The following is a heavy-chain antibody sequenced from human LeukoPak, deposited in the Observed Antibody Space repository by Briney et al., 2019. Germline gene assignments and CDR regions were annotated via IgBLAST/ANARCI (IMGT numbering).Heavy chain of an antibody. CDR2: IYGGGST. J-gene: IGHJ4*02. V-gene: IGHV3-53*01. D-gene: IGHD6-19*01. Sequence: PGGSLRLSCAATGLSVSCNFMSWVRQAPGKGLEWVSVIYGGGSTYYADSVKGRFTISRDTPKNTLYLQMNSLRVEDTAVYYCASWPVGWYGEDSWGQGTLVTVSS. CDR1: GLSVSCNF. CDR3: ASWPVGWYGEDS.